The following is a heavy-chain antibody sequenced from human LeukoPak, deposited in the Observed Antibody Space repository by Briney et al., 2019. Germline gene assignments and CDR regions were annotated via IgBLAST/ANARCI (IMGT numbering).Heavy chain of an antibody. CDR3: VRAREDYGSGSYWFDP. Sequence: SETLSLTCAVSGGSISSGGYSWSWIRQPPGKGLEWIGYIYNSSLKSRVTISIDKSENQFSLKLTSVTAADTAVYYCVRAREDYGSGSYWFDPWGQGTLVTVSS. D-gene: IGHD3-10*01. J-gene: IGHJ5*02. V-gene: IGHV4-30-2*01. CDR1: GGSISSGGYS. CDR2: I.